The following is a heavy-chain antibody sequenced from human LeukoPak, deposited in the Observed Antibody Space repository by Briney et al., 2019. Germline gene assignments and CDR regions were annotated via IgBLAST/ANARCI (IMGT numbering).Heavy chain of an antibody. CDR2: ISGSGIST. CDR3: AKGDTKGYCINVPCPYYFES. J-gene: IGHJ4*02. V-gene: IGHV3-23*01. D-gene: IGHD2-8*01. Sequence: GGSLRLSCEASGFTFNNYALNWVRQAPGKGLEWVSAISGSGISTYYADSVKGRFTISRDNSKNTLYLQMNSLRAEDTAVYYCAKGDTKGYCINVPCPYYFESWGQGALVTVSS. CDR1: GFTFNNYA.